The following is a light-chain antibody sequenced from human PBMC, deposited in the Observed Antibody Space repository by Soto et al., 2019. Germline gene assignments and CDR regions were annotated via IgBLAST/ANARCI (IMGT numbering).Light chain of an antibody. J-gene: IGKJ4*01. CDR2: NAF. Sequence: DIQMTQSPSSLSASVGDRVSISCRASQGISNYLAWYQHRPGKPPKLLIYNAFTLQSGVPSRFSGSGSGTDFTLTISSLQPEDVGTYYCQKHNSAPLTFGGGTKVELK. CDR3: QKHNSAPLT. CDR1: QGISNY. V-gene: IGKV1-27*01.